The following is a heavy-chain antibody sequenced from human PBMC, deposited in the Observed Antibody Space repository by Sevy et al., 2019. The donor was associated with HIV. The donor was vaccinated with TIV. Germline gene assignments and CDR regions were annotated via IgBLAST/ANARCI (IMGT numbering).Heavy chain of an antibody. D-gene: IGHD3-3*01. J-gene: IGHJ6*03. CDR3: ANWFGVATNYYYYSMDV. CDR1: GFTFSSYA. CDR2: ISGSGGST. V-gene: IGHV3-23*01. Sequence: GGSLRLSCAASGFTFSSYAMSWVRQAPGKGLEWVSAISGSGGSTYYADSVKGRFTISRDNSKKTLYLQMNSLRAEDTAVYHCANWFGVATNYYYYSMDVWGKGTTVTVSS.